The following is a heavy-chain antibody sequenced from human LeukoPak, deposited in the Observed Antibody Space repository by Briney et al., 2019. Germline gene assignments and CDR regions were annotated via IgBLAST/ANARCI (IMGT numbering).Heavy chain of an antibody. D-gene: IGHD6-13*01. CDR2: IDPSDSYT. CDR3: ARRGFSSLPYYNAMDV. CDR1: GNSFTSYW. Sequence: GESLRISCKGSGNSFTSYWITCVRQMPGKGLEWMGRIDPSDSYTNYSPSFQGHVTISADKSISTAYLQWSSLKASDTAMYYCARRGFSSLPYYNAMDVWGQGTTVTVSS. V-gene: IGHV5-10-1*01. J-gene: IGHJ6*02.